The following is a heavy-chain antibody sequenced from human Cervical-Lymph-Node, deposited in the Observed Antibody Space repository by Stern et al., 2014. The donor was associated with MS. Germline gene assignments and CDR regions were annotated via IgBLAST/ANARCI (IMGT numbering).Heavy chain of an antibody. J-gene: IGHJ4*02. CDR3: ARVVVVAATGPFDY. Sequence: QLPLQESGPGLVKPSQTLSLTCTVSGGSISSGGYYWSWIRQHPGKGLEWIGSIYYSGSTYYNPSLKSRVTISVDTSKNQFSLKLSSVTAADTAVYYCARVVVVAATGPFDYWGQGTLVTVSS. CDR1: GGSISSGGYY. D-gene: IGHD2-15*01. V-gene: IGHV4-31*02. CDR2: IYYSGST.